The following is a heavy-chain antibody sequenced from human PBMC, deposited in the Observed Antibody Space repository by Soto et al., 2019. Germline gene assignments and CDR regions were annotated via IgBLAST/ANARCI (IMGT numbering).Heavy chain of an antibody. Sequence: QVQLVESGGGVVQPGRSLRLSCAASGFTFSSYGMHWVRQAPGKGLEWVAVIWYDGSNKYYADSVKGRFTISRDNSKNTLYLQMNSLRAEDTAVYYCARPASDLPRLDYALRYWGQGTLVTVSS. CDR3: ARPASDLPRLDYALRY. D-gene: IGHD4-17*01. CDR1: GFTFSSYG. CDR2: IWYDGSNK. J-gene: IGHJ4*02. V-gene: IGHV3-33*01.